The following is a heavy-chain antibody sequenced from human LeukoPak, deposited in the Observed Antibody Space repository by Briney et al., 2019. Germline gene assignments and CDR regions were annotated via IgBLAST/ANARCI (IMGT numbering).Heavy chain of an antibody. J-gene: IGHJ1*01. Sequence: ASVKVSCKASGGTFSSYAISWVRQAPGQGLEWMGWINPNGGGTNYAQKFQGRVTMTRDTSISTAYMELSRLRSDDTAVYYCARDGYCSGGSCYDAEYFQHWGQGTLVTVSS. CDR2: INPNGGGT. CDR1: GGTFSSYA. V-gene: IGHV1-2*02. D-gene: IGHD2-15*01. CDR3: ARDGYCSGGSCYDAEYFQH.